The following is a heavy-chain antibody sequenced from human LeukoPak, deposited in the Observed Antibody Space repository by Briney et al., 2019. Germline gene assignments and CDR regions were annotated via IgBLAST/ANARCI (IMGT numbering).Heavy chain of an antibody. Sequence: GGSLRLSCAASGFIVSDIDLSWVRQAPGKGLEWVSIIYSGGDTHHADSVKGRFTISRDDAKNSVYLQMNSLRAEDTAVYYCARGYSYLDYWGQGTQVTVSS. CDR2: IYSGGDT. CDR1: GFIVSDID. V-gene: IGHV3-66*01. J-gene: IGHJ4*02. CDR3: ARGYSYLDY. D-gene: IGHD1-26*01.